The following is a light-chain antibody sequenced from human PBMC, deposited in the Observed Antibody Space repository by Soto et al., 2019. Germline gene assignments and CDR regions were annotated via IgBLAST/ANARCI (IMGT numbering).Light chain of an antibody. Sequence: DIQMTQSPSSLSASVGDRVTITCQASQNINNYLNWYQQKPGRAPKLLIYAASTLQSGVPSRFSGSGSGTDFTLTISCLQSEDFATYYCQQYYSFTWTFGQGTKVDIK. V-gene: IGKV1-39*01. CDR3: QQYYSFTWT. CDR1: QNINNY. J-gene: IGKJ1*01. CDR2: AAS.